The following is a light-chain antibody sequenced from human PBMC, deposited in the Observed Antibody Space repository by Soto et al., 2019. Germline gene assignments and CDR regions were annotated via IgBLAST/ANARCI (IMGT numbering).Light chain of an antibody. Sequence: DIQMTQYPSSLSASVGDRFTVSCRASQSISSYLNWYQQKPGKAPKLLIYKASTLKSGVPSRFSGSGSGTEFTLTISSLQPDDFATYYCQHYNSYSEAFGQGTKVDIK. CDR2: KAS. CDR1: QSISSY. J-gene: IGKJ1*01. V-gene: IGKV1-5*03. CDR3: QHYNSYSEA.